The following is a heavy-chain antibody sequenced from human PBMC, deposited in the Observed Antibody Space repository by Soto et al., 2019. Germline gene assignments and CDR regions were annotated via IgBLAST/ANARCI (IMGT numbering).Heavy chain of an antibody. CDR1: GGSFNRHT. Sequence: QVQLVQSGAEVRKPGSSVRISCKASGGSFNRHTISWVRQAPGQGLEWVGGIIPIFGTANHAQKFQGRVTIIADEYTSTVYMELSSLRSDDTAISYCSRGWGYDSTDYYYAYWGQGTLVIVSS. D-gene: IGHD3-22*01. V-gene: IGHV1-69*01. J-gene: IGHJ4*02. CDR3: SRGWGYDSTDYYYAY. CDR2: IIPIFGTA.